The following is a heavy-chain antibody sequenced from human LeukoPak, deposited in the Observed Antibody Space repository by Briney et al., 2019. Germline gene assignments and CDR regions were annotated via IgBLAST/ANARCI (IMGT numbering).Heavy chain of an antibody. D-gene: IGHD6-19*01. V-gene: IGHV3-30*02. CDR3: AKDSSGWYRGSYFDY. J-gene: IGHJ4*02. Sequence: GGSLRLSCAPSGFTFSSYGMHWVRQAPGKGLEWVAFIRYDGSNKYYADSVKGRFTISRDNSKNTLYLQMNSLRAEDTAVYYCAKDSSGWYRGSYFDYWGQGTLVTVSS. CDR2: IRYDGSNK. CDR1: GFTFSSYG.